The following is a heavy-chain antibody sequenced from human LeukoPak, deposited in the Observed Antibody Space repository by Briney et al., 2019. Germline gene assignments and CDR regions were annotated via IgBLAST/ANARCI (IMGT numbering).Heavy chain of an antibody. CDR2: IYSGGST. J-gene: IGHJ2*01. Sequence: QSGGSLRLSCAASGFTVSSNYMSWVRQAPGKGLEWVSVIYSGGSTYYADSVKGRLTISRDNSKNTLYLQMNSLRAEDTAVYYCARGCSSTSCYPYWYFDLWGRGTLVTVSS. CDR3: ARGCSSTSCYPYWYFDL. D-gene: IGHD2-2*01. CDR1: GFTVSSNY. V-gene: IGHV3-66*02.